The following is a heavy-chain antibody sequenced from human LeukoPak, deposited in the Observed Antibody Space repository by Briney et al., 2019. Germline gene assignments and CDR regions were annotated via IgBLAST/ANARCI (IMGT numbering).Heavy chain of an antibody. V-gene: IGHV3-15*01. Sequence: GGSLRLSCAASGFTFSNAWMSWVRQAPGKGLEWVGRIKSKTDGGTTDYAAPVKGRFTISRDDSKNTLYLQMNSLKTEDTAVYCCTTAMGYCSSTSCYGRYYYYYYMDVWGKGTTVTVSS. D-gene: IGHD2-2*01. CDR3: TTAMGYCSSTSCYGRYYYYYYMDV. CDR1: GFTFSNAW. CDR2: IKSKTDGGTT. J-gene: IGHJ6*03.